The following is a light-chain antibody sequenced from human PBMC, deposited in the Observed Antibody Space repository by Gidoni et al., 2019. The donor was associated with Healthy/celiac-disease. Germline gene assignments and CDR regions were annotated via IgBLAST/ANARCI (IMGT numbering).Light chain of an antibody. CDR2: GAS. V-gene: IGKV3-15*01. Sequence: EIVMTQSPATLSVAPGERATLPCRARQSVSSNLGWYQQKPGQAPRLLIYGASTRATGIPARFSGSGSGTEFTLTISSLQSEDFAVYYCQQNNNWPTFXQXTKVXIK. CDR3: QQNNNWPT. J-gene: IGKJ1*01. CDR1: QSVSSN.